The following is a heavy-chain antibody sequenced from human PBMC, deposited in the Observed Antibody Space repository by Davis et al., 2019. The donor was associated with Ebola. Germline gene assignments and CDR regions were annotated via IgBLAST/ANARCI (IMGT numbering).Heavy chain of an antibody. CDR1: GFTVSSTY. J-gene: IGHJ4*02. D-gene: IGHD6-19*01. CDR3: VRQYSTVWYHYDYFDY. Sequence: GESLKISCAASGFTVSSTYMSWVRQAPGKGLEWVATAYTAGTTRCTDYADSVKGRFTISRDNSKNSLILQMSSLRAEDTAVYYCVRQYSTVWYHYDYFDYWGQGILVTVSS. CDR2: AYTAGTTRCT. V-gene: IGHV3-66*04.